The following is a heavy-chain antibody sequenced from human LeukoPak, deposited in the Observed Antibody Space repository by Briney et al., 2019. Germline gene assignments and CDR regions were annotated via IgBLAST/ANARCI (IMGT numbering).Heavy chain of an antibody. D-gene: IGHD3-10*01. CDR3: ARAVTMVRPGVRSWFDP. CDR2: IYYSGST. Sequence: SETLSLTCTVSGGSISSGGYYWSWIRQHPGKGLEWIGYIYYSGSTYYNPSLKSRVTISVDTSKNQFSLKLSSVTAADTAVYYCARAVTMVRPGVRSWFDPWGQGTLVTVSS. CDR1: GGSISSGGYY. J-gene: IGHJ5*02. V-gene: IGHV4-31*03.